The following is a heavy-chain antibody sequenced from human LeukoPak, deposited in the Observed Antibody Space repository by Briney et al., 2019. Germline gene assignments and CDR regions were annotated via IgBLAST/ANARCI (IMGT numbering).Heavy chain of an antibody. CDR1: GFTVSSYY. CDR3: ACDRNNYAWFFY. CDR2: FYSGGST. D-gene: IGHD4-11*01. J-gene: IGHJ4*02. Sequence: SGGSLRLSCAASGFTVSSYYMSWVRQAPGKGLELVSGFYSGGSTYYADSVRGRFTISRDNSKNTLFLQMDSLRVEDTAVYYCACDRNNYAWFFYWGQGALATVSS. V-gene: IGHV3-53*01.